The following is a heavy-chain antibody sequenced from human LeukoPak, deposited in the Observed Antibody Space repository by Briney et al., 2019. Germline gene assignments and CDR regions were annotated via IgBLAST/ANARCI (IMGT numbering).Heavy chain of an antibody. CDR3: ASKLFNDYGGY. V-gene: IGHV3-33*05. CDR2: ISPDGNIE. D-gene: IGHD4-17*01. J-gene: IGHJ4*02. CDR1: GFTFTTFG. Sequence: QSGGSLRLSCAASGFTFTTFGIHWVRQAPGKGLEWVAAISPDGNIEYYTDSVKGRFTISRDNAKNSLYLQMNSLRAEDTAVYYCASKLFNDYGGYWGQGTLVTVSS.